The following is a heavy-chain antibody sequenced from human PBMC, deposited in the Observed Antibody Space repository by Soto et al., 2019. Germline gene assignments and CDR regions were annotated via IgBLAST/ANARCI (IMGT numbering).Heavy chain of an antibody. CDR3: ARESSITIFGVVSYFDY. V-gene: IGHV4-4*02. CDR1: GGYITSANW. Sequence: SETLSLTCAVSGGYITSANWWSWVRQPPGKGLEWIGKIHDSGSTNNNPSLKSRVTISVDKSKNQVSLRLTSVTAADTAVYYCARESSITIFGVVSYFDYWGQGTLVTVS. D-gene: IGHD3-3*01. CDR2: IHDSGST. J-gene: IGHJ4*02.